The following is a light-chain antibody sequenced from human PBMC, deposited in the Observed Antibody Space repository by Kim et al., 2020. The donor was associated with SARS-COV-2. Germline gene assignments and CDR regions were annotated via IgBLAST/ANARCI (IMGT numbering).Light chain of an antibody. J-gene: IGKJ2*01. CDR2: GAS. V-gene: IGKV3-20*01. Sequence: EIVLTQSPGTLSLSSGERATLSCRASQSVSSNYLAWYQQKPGQAPRLLIYGASSRASGIPDRFSGSGSGTDFTLTISRLEPEDFAVYYCQQYGSSPYTFGQGTKLEI. CDR3: QQYGSSPYT. CDR1: QSVSSNY.